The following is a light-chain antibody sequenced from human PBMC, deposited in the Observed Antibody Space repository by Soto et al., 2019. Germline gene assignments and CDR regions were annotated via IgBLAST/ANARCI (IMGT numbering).Light chain of an antibody. CDR1: SSNIGAPYG. J-gene: IGLJ1*01. V-gene: IGLV1-40*01. Sequence: VLTQPPSVSGALGQRVTISCTGSSSNIGAPYGVYWYQHLPGAAPKLLIYANTHRPSGVPDRFSGSKSGTSASLVITGLQAEDEADYYCQSYASSLPASYVFGTGNKVPGL. CDR3: QSYASSLPASYV. CDR2: ANT.